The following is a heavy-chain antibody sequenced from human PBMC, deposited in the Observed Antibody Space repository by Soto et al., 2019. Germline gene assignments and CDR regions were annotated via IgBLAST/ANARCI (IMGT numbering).Heavy chain of an antibody. CDR1: GFTFRNYD. J-gene: IGHJ6*02. D-gene: IGHD2-21*02. Sequence: EVQLVESGGGLVQPGGSLRLSCEASGFTFRNYDMHWVRQGTGKGLEWVSGISAAGDPDYADSVEGRFTISRENAQNYFFLQMNSLRVGDTAVYYCARTARDFYGLDVWGQGTTVIVSS. CDR2: ISAAGDP. V-gene: IGHV3-13*05. CDR3: ARTARDFYGLDV.